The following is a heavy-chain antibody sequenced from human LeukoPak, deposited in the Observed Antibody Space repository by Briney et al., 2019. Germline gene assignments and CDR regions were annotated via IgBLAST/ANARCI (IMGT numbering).Heavy chain of an antibody. CDR1: GYSFTSYW. Sequence: GESLKISCKGSGYSFTSYWIGWVCQMPGKGLEWMGIIYPGDSDTRYSPSFQGQVTISADKSISTAYLQWSSLKASDTAMYYCARRRGVPAATYDAFDIWGQGTMVTVSS. V-gene: IGHV5-51*01. D-gene: IGHD2-2*01. CDR2: IYPGDSDT. CDR3: ARRRGVPAATYDAFDI. J-gene: IGHJ3*02.